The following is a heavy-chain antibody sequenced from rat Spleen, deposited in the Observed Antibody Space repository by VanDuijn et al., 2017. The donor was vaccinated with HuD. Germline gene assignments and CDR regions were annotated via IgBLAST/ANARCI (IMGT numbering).Heavy chain of an antibody. J-gene: IGHJ4*01. D-gene: IGHD1-5*01. CDR3: TRDTNIGTTTDVMDA. V-gene: IGHV5-31*01. CDR1: GFTFNNYW. Sequence: EVQLVESGGGLVQPGRSLKLSCVASGFTFNNYWMTWIRQAPGKGLEWVASITNTGGSTYYPDSVKGRFTISRDNAKSTLYLQMNSLRSEDTATYYCTRDTNIGTTTDVMDAWGQGASVTVSS. CDR2: ITNTGGST.